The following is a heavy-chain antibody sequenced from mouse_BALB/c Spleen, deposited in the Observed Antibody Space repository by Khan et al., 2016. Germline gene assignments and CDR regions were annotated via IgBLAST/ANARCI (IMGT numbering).Heavy chain of an antibody. Sequence: EVQLQESGPGLVKPSQSLSLTCTVTGYSITSDYAWNWIRQFPGNKLEWMGYINYSGSTSYNPSLKSRISITRDTSKNQFFLQLNSVTTEDTATYYCARDYYGRSYFDYWGQGTTLTVSS. V-gene: IGHV3-2*02. CDR2: INYSGST. D-gene: IGHD1-1*01. J-gene: IGHJ2*01. CDR1: GYSITSDYA. CDR3: ARDYYGRSYFDY.